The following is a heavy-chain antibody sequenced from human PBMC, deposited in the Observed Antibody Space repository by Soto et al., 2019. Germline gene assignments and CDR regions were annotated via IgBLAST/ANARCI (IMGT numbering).Heavy chain of an antibody. J-gene: IGHJ4*02. CDR3: AKDQASGQGSFDS. CDR1: GFTCNIYG. V-gene: IGHV3-30*18. Sequence: PGGSLRLSCAASGFTCNIYGMHWVRQAPDKGLEWVALISYDGGNQYYADSVKGRFTISRDNSKNTLFLQMNSLRADDTAVYYCAKDQASGQGSFDSWGQGTLVTVSS. CDR2: ISYDGGNQ.